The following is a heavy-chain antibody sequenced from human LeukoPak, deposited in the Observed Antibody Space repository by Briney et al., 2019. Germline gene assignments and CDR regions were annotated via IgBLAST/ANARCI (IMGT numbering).Heavy chain of an antibody. V-gene: IGHV4-4*02. CDR1: GASINSTKW. Sequence: PSGTLSLTCAVSGASINSTKWWTWVRQPPGKGLEWIGEIYHSGGTNYSPSLKSRVTISADKSRNQFSLKLNSVTAADTAVYYCARGSTWSDYWGQGTLVTVSS. J-gene: IGHJ4*02. CDR3: ARGSTWSDY. D-gene: IGHD6-13*01. CDR2: IYHSGGT.